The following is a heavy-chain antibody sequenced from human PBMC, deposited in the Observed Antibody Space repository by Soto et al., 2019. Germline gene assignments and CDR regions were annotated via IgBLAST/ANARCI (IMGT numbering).Heavy chain of an antibody. CDR1: GGSISSYY. CDR2: IYYSGST. Sequence: QVQLQESGPGLVKPSETLSLTCTVSGGSISSYYWSWIRQPPGKGLEWIGYIYYSGSTNYNPSLKSRVTISVDTSKNQFSLNLSSVTAADTAVYYCARAWGFYLDSWARGILVTVSS. D-gene: IGHD1-26*01. CDR3: ARAWGFYLDS. J-gene: IGHJ4*02. V-gene: IGHV4-59*01.